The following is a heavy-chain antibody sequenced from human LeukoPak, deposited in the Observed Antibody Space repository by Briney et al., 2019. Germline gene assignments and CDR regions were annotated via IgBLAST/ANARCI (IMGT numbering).Heavy chain of an antibody. J-gene: IGHJ4*02. CDR3: AKTMGAIDHDY. Sequence: GGSLRLSCAASGFTFSTYSMNWARQAPGKGLEWVSYISTSSSTMYYADSVKGRFTISRDKSKNTLYLQMNSLRAEDTAVYYCAKTMGAIDHDYWGQGTLVTVPS. CDR2: ISTSSSTM. V-gene: IGHV3-48*01. D-gene: IGHD1-26*01. CDR1: GFTFSTYS.